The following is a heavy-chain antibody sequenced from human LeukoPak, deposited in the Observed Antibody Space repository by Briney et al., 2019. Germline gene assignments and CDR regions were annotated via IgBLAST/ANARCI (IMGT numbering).Heavy chain of an antibody. CDR3: AKVPGIWFGEMSAFDI. D-gene: IGHD3-10*01. CDR2: ISGSGGST. J-gene: IGHJ3*02. CDR1: GFTFSSYG. V-gene: IGHV3-23*01. Sequence: PGGSLRLSCAASGFTFSSYGMSWVRQAPGKGLEWVSAISGSGGSTYYADSVKGRFTISRDNSKNTLYLQMNSLRAEDTAVYYCAKVPGIWFGEMSAFDIWGQGTMVTVSS.